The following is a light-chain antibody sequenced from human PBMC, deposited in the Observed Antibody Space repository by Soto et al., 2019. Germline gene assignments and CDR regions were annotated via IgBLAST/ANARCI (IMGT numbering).Light chain of an antibody. CDR1: QTISNW. CDR3: QQYNTNSRYT. J-gene: IGKJ2*01. Sequence: DIQMPQSPSTLSASVGDRVTITCRASQTISNWLAWYQQKPGKAPKLLIYAASTLESGVTSNFSGSGSGTEFTLTINSLQPGDYATYYCQQYNTNSRYTFCQ. CDR2: AAS. V-gene: IGKV1-5*01.